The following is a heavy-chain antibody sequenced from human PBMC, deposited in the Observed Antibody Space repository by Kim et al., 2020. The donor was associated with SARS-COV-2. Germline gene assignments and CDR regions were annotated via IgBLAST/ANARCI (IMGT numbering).Heavy chain of an antibody. CDR1: GFTFSSYA. J-gene: IGHJ4*02. V-gene: IGHV3-23*01. Sequence: GGSRRLSCAASGFTFSSYAMSWVRQAPGKGLEWVSAISGSGGSTYYADSVKGRFTISRDNSKNTLYLQMNSLRAEDTAVYYCAKDLSRVLRYFDWQGSDYWGQGTLVTVSS. CDR2: ISGSGGST. CDR3: AKDLSRVLRYFDWQGSDY. D-gene: IGHD3-9*01.